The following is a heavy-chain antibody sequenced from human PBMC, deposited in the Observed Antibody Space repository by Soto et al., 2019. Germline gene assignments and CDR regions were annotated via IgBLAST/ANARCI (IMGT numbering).Heavy chain of an antibody. Sequence: VGSLRLSCAASGFTFSSYSMNWVRQAPGKGLEWVSSISSSSSYIYYADSVKGRFTISRDNAKNSLYLQMNSLRAEDTAVYYCAAGIAAAGTSGFYYYYGMDVWGQGTTVTVSS. CDR2: ISSSSSYI. J-gene: IGHJ6*02. D-gene: IGHD6-13*01. V-gene: IGHV3-21*01. CDR3: AAGIAAAGTSGFYYYYGMDV. CDR1: GFTFSSYS.